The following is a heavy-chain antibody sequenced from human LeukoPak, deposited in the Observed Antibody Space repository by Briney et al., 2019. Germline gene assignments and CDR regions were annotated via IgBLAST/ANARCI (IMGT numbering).Heavy chain of an antibody. J-gene: IGHJ6*02. V-gene: IGHV1-69*04. CDR1: GGTLSNYG. CDR2: IIPLLDIT. D-gene: IGHD2-2*01. CDR3: ATDGPAAMGADYLYGLDV. Sequence: SVKVSCKASGGTLSNYGISWVRQAPGQGLEWMGRIIPLLDITTYAERFKGRVTITADKSTSTTYMEVSSLRSEDAAVYYCATDGPAAMGADYLYGLDVWGQGTTVTVSS.